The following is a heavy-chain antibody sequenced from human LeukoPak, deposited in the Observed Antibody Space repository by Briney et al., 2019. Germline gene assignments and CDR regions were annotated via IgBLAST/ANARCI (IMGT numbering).Heavy chain of an antibody. CDR1: AFTFSTYA. D-gene: IGHD6-19*01. Sequence: GASLRLSCAASAFTFSTYAMSWVRQAPGKGLEWVSAISGSGDGTFYADSVMGRFTIFRDNSMNTLYLQVNSLRAEDTAVYYCAREGSVVGTGYFDYWGQGALVTVSS. CDR3: AREGSVVGTGYFDY. CDR2: ISGSGDGT. V-gene: IGHV3-23*01. J-gene: IGHJ4*02.